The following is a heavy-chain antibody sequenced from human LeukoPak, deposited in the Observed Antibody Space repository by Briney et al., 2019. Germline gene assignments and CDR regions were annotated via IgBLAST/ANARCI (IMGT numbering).Heavy chain of an antibody. J-gene: IGHJ4*02. V-gene: IGHV1-2*02. CDR1: GGTFSDYT. Sequence: ASVKVSCKASGGTFSDYTISWVRQAPGQGLEWMGWINPNSGGTNYAQKFQGRVTMTRDTSISTAYMELSRLRSDDTAVYYCARTPRLVVAAKDYWGQGTLVTVSS. CDR2: INPNSGGT. CDR3: ARTPRLVVAAKDY. D-gene: IGHD2-15*01.